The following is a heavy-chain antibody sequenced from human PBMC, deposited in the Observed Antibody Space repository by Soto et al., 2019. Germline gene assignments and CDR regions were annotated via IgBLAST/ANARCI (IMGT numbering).Heavy chain of an antibody. Sequence: QVQLQESGPGLVKPSGTLSLTCAVSGGSISSSNWWSWVRQPPGKGLEWIGEIYHSGSTNYNPSPTSRDTLSVDKSPSPFSLKMCSLTPAETAVYYCARGAMGGSSWPFDLWGQGTLVTVSS. CDR1: GGSISSSNW. CDR3: ARGAMGGSSWPFDL. CDR2: IYHSGST. D-gene: IGHD6-13*01. V-gene: IGHV4-4*02. J-gene: IGHJ5*02.